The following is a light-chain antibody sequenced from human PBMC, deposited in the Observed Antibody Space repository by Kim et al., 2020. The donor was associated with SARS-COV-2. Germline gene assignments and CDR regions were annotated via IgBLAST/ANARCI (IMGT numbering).Light chain of an antibody. J-gene: IGLJ2*01. CDR1: SGTIASNY. V-gene: IGLV6-57*01. CDR3: QSYDSSNHVV. CDR2: EDN. Sequence: LTQPHSVSESPGKTVTISCTRSSGTIASNYVQWYQQRPGSSPTTVIYEDNQRPSGVPDRFSGSIDSSSNSASLTISGLKTEDEADYYCQSYDSSNHVVFGGGTHLAVL.